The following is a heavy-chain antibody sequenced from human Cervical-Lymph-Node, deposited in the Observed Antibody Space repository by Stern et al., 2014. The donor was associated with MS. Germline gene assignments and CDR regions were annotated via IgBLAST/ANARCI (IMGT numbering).Heavy chain of an antibody. CDR2: MYTSGST. J-gene: IGHJ3*02. D-gene: IGHD4-17*01. V-gene: IGHV4-61*02. CDR1: GDSISNGSPY. Sequence: QVQLQESGPGLVKASQTLSLTCTVSGDSISNGSPYWSWIRQPAGKGLEWIGRMYTSGSTHYNPSLKSRATISVDTSKNQFSLKLGSVTAADTAVYYCARDCRLRRKGAPDAFDIWGQGTMVTVSS. CDR3: ARDCRLRRKGAPDAFDI.